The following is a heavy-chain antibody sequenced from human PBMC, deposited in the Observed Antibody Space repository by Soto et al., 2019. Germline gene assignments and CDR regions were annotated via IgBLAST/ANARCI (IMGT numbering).Heavy chain of an antibody. CDR1: GFTFNSYG. CDR3: ELDHGFSGCKL. J-gene: IGHJ4*02. CDR2: ISYDGSNK. D-gene: IGHD2-15*01. V-gene: IGHV3-30*03. Sequence: PGGSLRLSCAASGFTFNSYGMHWVRQAPGKGLEWVAVISYDGSNKYYAYSVKGRVTISINTPKHKLYMLMTRDTAEDTAVYFCELDHGFSGCKLWGQGTLVTVSS.